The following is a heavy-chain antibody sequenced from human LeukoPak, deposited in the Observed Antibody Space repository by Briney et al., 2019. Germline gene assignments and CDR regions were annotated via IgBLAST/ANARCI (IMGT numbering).Heavy chain of an antibody. CDR3: ARDLTEAGYYDSSGYEDY. V-gene: IGHV3-53*01. Sequence: PGGSLRLSCAASGFTVSSNYMSWVRQAPGKGLEWVSVIYSGGSTYYADSVKGRFTISRDNSKNTLYLQMNSLRAEDTAVYYCARDLTEAGYYDSSGYEDYWGQGTLVTVSS. CDR2: IYSGGST. D-gene: IGHD3-22*01. J-gene: IGHJ4*02. CDR1: GFTVSSNY.